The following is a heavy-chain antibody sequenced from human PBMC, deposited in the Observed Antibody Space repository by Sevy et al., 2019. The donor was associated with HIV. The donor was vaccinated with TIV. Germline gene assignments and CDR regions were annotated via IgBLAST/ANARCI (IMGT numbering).Heavy chain of an antibody. Sequence: ASVKVSGKASGYNFNNYGIAWVRQAPGQGLEWMGWIDIDTDNRDHAQHLQGRVTFRKDISMNTASMELRSLTSDDTAVYYCARIFVSGGATDFDYWGQGPLVTVSS. CDR2: IDIDTDNR. CDR1: GYNFNNYG. V-gene: IGHV1-18*01. D-gene: IGHD1-26*01. J-gene: IGHJ4*02. CDR3: ARIFVSGGATDFDY.